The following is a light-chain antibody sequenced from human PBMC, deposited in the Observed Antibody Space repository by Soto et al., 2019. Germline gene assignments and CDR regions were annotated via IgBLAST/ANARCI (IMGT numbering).Light chain of an antibody. J-gene: IGKJ2*01. CDR1: QRITTY. Sequence: IHMTQSPSSLSASVGDRVTITCRASQRITTYLNWYQQKPGKAPNLLISTAATLQGGVPSRFSGSGSGTDFTLTITTLQPEDFATYFCQQSYSTPYTFDQGTKLEIK. CDR2: TAA. CDR3: QQSYSTPYT. V-gene: IGKV1-39*01.